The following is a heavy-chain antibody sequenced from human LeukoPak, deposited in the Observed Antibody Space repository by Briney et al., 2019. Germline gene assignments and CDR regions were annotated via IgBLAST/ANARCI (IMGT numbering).Heavy chain of an antibody. CDR2: IHHSGST. D-gene: IGHD3-22*01. CDR1: GGSINSGGYY. J-gene: IGHJ6*03. Sequence: PSENLSLTCSVSGGSINSGGYYWSWIRQPPGKGLEWIGYIHHSGSTYYNPSLKSRVTISVDRSKNQFSLKLSSVTAADTAVYYCARNYYDSSGYWGDYYYMDVWGKGTTVTVSS. V-gene: IGHV4-30-2*02. CDR3: ARNYYDSSGYWGDYYYMDV.